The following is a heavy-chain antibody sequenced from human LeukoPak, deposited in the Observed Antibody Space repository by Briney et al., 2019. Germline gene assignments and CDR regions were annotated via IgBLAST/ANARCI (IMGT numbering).Heavy chain of an antibody. V-gene: IGHV3-21*01. CDR3: ARGLRSSSSPDY. D-gene: IGHD6-6*01. Sequence: GGSLRLSCAASGFTFSSYGMNWVRQAPGKGLEWVSSISSSSSYIYYADSVKGRFTISRDNAKNSLYLQMNSLRAEDTAVYYCARGLRSSSSPDYWGQGTLVTVSS. J-gene: IGHJ4*02. CDR2: ISSSSSYI. CDR1: GFTFSSYG.